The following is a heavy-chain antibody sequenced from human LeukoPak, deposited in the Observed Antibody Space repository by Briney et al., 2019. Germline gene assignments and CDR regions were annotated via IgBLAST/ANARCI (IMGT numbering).Heavy chain of an antibody. J-gene: IGHJ4*02. Sequence: ASVKVSCKASGYTFTSYDINWVRQATGQGLEWMGWMNPNSGNTGYAQKFRGRVTMTRNTSISTAYMELSSLRSEDTAVYYCARVSVRDYYGSGSYGYWGQGTLVTVSS. CDR1: GYTFTSYD. V-gene: IGHV1-8*01. CDR2: MNPNSGNT. D-gene: IGHD3-10*01. CDR3: ARVSVRDYYGSGSYGY.